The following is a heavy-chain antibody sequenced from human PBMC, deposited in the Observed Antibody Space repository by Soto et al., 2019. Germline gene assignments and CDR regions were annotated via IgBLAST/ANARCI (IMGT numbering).Heavy chain of an antibody. J-gene: IGHJ4*02. D-gene: IGHD2-15*01. CDR1: GASIKSSNYF. Sequence: SETLSLTCTVSGASIKSSNYFWGWIRQPPGKGLEFVGSIHSSGGTYYNPSLKSRVTVSVDLSNSHFSLSLKSLTATDTAVYYCGRLAEAATGHTDFDFWGQGTLVTVSS. V-gene: IGHV4-39*02. CDR3: GRLAEAATGHTDFDF. CDR2: IHSSGGT.